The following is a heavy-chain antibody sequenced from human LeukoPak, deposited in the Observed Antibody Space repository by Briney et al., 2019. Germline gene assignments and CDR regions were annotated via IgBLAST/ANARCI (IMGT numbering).Heavy chain of an antibody. Sequence: SETLSLTCAVSGGSISSSSYYWGWIRQPPGKGLEWIGSIYYSGSTYYNPSLKSRVTISVDTSKNQFSLKLSSVTAADTAVYYCAGEDLWGAFDIWGQGTMVTVSS. CDR3: AGEDLWGAFDI. V-gene: IGHV4-39*07. CDR1: GGSISSSSYY. J-gene: IGHJ3*02. D-gene: IGHD3-16*01. CDR2: IYYSGST.